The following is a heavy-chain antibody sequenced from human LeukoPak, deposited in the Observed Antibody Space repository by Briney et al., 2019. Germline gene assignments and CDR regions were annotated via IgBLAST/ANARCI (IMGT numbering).Heavy chain of an antibody. CDR1: GFTVSSNY. D-gene: IGHD4-17*01. J-gene: IGHJ5*02. CDR3: ASMTTVGWFDP. V-gene: IGHV3-66*01. Sequence: GGSLRLSCAASGFTVSSNYMSWVRQAPGKGLEWVSVIYSGGSTYYADSVKGRFTISRDNSKNTLYLQMYSLRAEDTAVYYCASMTTVGWFDPWGQGTLVTVSS. CDR2: IYSGGST.